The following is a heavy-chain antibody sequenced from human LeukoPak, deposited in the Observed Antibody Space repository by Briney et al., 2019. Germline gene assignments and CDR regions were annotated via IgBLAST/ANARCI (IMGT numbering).Heavy chain of an antibody. CDR1: GGSISSSNW. CDR3: ARAGGLWFGELFKAFDI. Sequence: SETLSLTCAVSGGSISSSNWWSWVRQPPGKGLEWIGEIYHSGSTNYNPSLKSRVTISVDKSKNQFSLKLSSVTAADTAVYYCARAGGLWFGELFKAFDIWGQGTMVTVSS. V-gene: IGHV4-4*02. CDR2: IYHSGST. J-gene: IGHJ3*02. D-gene: IGHD3-10*01.